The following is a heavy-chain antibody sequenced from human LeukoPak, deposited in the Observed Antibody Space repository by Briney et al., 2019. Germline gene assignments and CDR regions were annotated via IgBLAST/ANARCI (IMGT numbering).Heavy chain of an antibody. V-gene: IGHV4-34*01. CDR2: INHSGST. CDR3: ASRNYDFWSGYYERHYYYYYMDV. D-gene: IGHD3-3*01. J-gene: IGHJ6*03. CDR1: GGSISSYY. Sequence: SETLSLTCTVSGGSISSYYWSWIRQPPGKGLEWIGEINHSGSTNYNPSLKSRVTISVDTSKNQFSLKLSSVTAADTAVYYCASRNYDFWSGYYERHYYYYYMDVWGKGTTVTVSS.